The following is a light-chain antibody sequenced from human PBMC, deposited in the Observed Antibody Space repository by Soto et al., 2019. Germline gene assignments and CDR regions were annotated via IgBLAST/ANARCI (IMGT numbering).Light chain of an antibody. CDR3: SLYTSSSTLV. CDR1: SSDVGSYNR. J-gene: IGLJ2*01. V-gene: IGLV2-18*01. CDR2: EVS. Sequence: QSALTQPPSVSGSPGQSVTISCTGTSSDVGSYNRDSWYQQPPGTAPKLMIYEVSNRPSGVPDRFSGSKSGNTASLTISGLQAEDEADYYCSLYTSSSTLVFGGGTKVTVL.